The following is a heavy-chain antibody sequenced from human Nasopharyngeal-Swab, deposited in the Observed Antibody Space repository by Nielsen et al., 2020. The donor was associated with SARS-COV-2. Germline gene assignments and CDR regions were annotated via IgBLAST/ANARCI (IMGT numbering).Heavy chain of an antibody. CDR2: INHSGST. CDR1: GGSFSGYY. CDR3: ASPQYSSSYHEGV. V-gene: IGHV4-34*01. J-gene: IGHJ6*04. D-gene: IGHD6-13*01. Sequence: SETLSLTCAVYGGSFSGYYWSWIRQPPGKGLEWIGEINHSGSTNYNPSLESRVTISVDTSKNQFSLKLSSVTAADTAVYYCASPQYSSSYHEGVWGKGTTVTVSS.